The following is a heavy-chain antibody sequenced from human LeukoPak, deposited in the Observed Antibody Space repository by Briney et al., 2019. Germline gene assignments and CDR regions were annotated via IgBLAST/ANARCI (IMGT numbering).Heavy chain of an antibody. Sequence: GGSLRLSCAASGFTFRNYAVVWVRQAPGKGLEWVSAITGSGGTTYYADSVKGRFTISRDNAKNSLYLQMNSLRAEHTAVYYCARVPRYITMVRTKSYYFDYWGRGTLVPVSS. D-gene: IGHD3-10*01. J-gene: IGHJ4*02. CDR1: GFTFRNYA. V-gene: IGHV3-48*03. CDR2: ITGSGGTT. CDR3: ARVPRYITMVRTKSYYFDY.